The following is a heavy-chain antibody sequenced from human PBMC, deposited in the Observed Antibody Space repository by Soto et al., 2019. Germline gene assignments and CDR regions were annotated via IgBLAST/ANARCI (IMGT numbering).Heavy chain of an antibody. J-gene: IGHJ6*02. Sequence: GGSLRLSCAASGFTFSNYAVTWVRQAPGKGLDWVSTISGSGGSTYYADSVKGRFTISRDNSKNTLYLQMNSLRAEDTAVYYCARDLLGAAAPSYYYYGMDVWGQGTTVTVSS. CDR2: ISGSGGST. D-gene: IGHD6-13*01. CDR1: GFTFSNYA. CDR3: ARDLLGAAAPSYYYYGMDV. V-gene: IGHV3-23*01.